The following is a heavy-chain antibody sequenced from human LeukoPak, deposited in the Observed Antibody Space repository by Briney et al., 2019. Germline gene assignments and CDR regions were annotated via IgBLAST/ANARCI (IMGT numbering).Heavy chain of an antibody. Sequence: ASVKVSCKASGYTFTSYGISWVRQAPGQGLEWMGWISAYNGNTNYAQKLQGRVTMTTDTSTSTAYMELRSLRSDDTAVYYCARANYDSSGYNIQNAFDIWGQGTMVTVSS. CDR1: GYTFTSYG. V-gene: IGHV1-18*01. CDR2: ISAYNGNT. CDR3: ARANYDSSGYNIQNAFDI. J-gene: IGHJ3*02. D-gene: IGHD3-22*01.